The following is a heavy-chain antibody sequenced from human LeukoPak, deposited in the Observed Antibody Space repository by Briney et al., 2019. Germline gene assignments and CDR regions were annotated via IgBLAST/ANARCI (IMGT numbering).Heavy chain of an antibody. D-gene: IGHD6-13*01. CDR2: MNPNSGNT. CDR1: GYTFTSYN. J-gene: IGHJ4*02. V-gene: IGHV1-8*03. CDR3: ARGGPPPPRSSSWPGY. Sequence: ASVKVSCKASGYTFTSYNINWVRQATGQGLEWMGWMNPNSGNTGYAQKFQGRVTITRNTSISTAYMELSSLRSEDTAVYYCARGGPPPPRSSSWPGYWGQGTLVTVSS.